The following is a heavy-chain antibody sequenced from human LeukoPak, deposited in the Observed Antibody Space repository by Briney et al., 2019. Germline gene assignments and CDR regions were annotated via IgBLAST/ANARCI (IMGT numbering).Heavy chain of an antibody. V-gene: IGHV3-43*01. CDR3: AKDRGTVFGVVVDASDF. J-gene: IGHJ3*01. CDR1: GFTFDEYT. CDR2: VNWDGDTT. D-gene: IGHD3-3*01. Sequence: PGGSLRLSCAASGFTFDEYTMHWARQRPGKGLEWVSLVNWDGDTTEYADSVKGRFTISRDNSKKSLYLQMNSLRSEDTALYYCAKDRGTVFGVVVDASDFWGQGTMVTVSS.